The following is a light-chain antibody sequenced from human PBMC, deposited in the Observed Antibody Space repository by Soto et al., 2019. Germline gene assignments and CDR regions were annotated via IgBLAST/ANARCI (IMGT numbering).Light chain of an antibody. CDR1: QSVSSN. CDR2: GAS. J-gene: IGKJ3*01. Sequence: EIVMTQSPATLSVSPGERATLSCRDSQSVSSNLAWYQQKPGQAPRLLIYGASTRATGIPARFSGSGSGTEFTLTISSLQSEDFAVYYCQQYNNWPGTFGPGTKVDIK. CDR3: QQYNNWPGT. V-gene: IGKV3-15*01.